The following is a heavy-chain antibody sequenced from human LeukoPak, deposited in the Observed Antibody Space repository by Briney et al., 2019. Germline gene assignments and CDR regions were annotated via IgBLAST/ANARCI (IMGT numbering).Heavy chain of an antibody. CDR1: GYTFTSYG. V-gene: IGHV1-18*01. Sequence: ASVKVSCKASGYTFTSYGISWVRQAPGQGPEWMGRISVHNGNTNYAQRFQGRVTMTTDTSTSTAYMELRSLRSDDTAVYYCARGLAFGVVAGNLPDLDYWGQGTLVTVSS. D-gene: IGHD3-3*01. CDR3: ARGLAFGVVAGNLPDLDY. J-gene: IGHJ4*02. CDR2: ISVHNGNT.